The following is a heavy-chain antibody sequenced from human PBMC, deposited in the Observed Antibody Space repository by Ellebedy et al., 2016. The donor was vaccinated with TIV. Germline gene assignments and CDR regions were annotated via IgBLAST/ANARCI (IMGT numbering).Heavy chain of an antibody. CDR3: AINKFNWHGSFDF. V-gene: IGHV1-24*01. J-gene: IGHJ4*02. CDR1: GHSLNELS. Sequence: AASVKVSCKVSGHSLNELSMNWVRQAPGKGLEWLGGGHPETGRIIYAQKFQGRVTMTDDTSTDTAYLDLSRLRSDDTAVYYCAINKFNWHGSFDFWGQGTQVTVSS. CDR2: GHPETGRI.